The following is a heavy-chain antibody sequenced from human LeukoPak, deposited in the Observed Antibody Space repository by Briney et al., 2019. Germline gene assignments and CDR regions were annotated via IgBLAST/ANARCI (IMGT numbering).Heavy chain of an antibody. V-gene: IGHV3-11*01. CDR3: ARVVYCSGGSCHIFAFDI. CDR1: GFTFSDYY. J-gene: IGHJ3*02. D-gene: IGHD2-15*01. Sequence: GGSLRLSCAASGFTFSDYYMSWIRQAPGKGLEWVSYISSSGDTIFYADSVRGRFTISRDNAKNSLYLQMNSLRAEDTAVYYCARVVYCSGGSCHIFAFDIWGQGTVVTVSS. CDR2: ISSSGDTI.